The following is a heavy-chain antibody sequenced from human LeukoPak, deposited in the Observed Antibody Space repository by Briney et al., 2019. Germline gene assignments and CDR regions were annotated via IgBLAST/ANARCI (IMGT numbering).Heavy chain of an antibody. J-gene: IGHJ4*02. V-gene: IGHV3-23*01. D-gene: IGHD6-13*01. Sequence: PGGSLRLSCAASGFTFSSYAMSWVRQAPGKGLEWVSAISGSGGSTYYADSVKGRFTISRDNAKNTLYLQMNSLRAEDTAVYYCAKAVAAAGTGGYLWGQGTLVTVSS. CDR3: AKAVAAAGTGGYL. CDR1: GFTFSSYA. CDR2: ISGSGGST.